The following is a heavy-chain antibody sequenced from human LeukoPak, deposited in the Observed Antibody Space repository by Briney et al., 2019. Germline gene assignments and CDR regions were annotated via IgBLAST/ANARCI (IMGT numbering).Heavy chain of an antibody. D-gene: IGHD1-26*01. J-gene: IGHJ4*02. V-gene: IGHV1-2*02. Sequence: ASVKVSCKASGYTFTGYYMHWVRQAPGQGLEWMGWINPNSGGTNYAQKFQGRVTMTRDTSISTVYMELSSLRSEDTAVYYCARDWSIVGATLRDYWGQGTLVTVSS. CDR2: INPNSGGT. CDR3: ARDWSIVGATLRDY. CDR1: GYTFTGYY.